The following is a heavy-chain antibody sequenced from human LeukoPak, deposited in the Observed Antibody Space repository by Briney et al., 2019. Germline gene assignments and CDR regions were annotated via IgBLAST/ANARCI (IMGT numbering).Heavy chain of an antibody. J-gene: IGHJ6*02. Sequence: PEGSLRLSCAASGFTFSSYSMNWVRQAPGKGLEWVSSISSSSSYIYYADSVKGRFTISRDNSKNTLYLQMNSLRAEDTAVYYCANNYGDYDPNHYYYYYGMDVWGQGTTVTVSS. CDR1: GFTFSSYS. CDR2: ISSSSSYI. CDR3: ANNYGDYDPNHYYYYYGMDV. V-gene: IGHV3-21*04. D-gene: IGHD4-17*01.